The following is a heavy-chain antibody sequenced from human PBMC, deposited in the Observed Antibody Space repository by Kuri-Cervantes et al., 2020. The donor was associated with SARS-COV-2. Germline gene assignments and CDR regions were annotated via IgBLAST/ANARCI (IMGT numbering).Heavy chain of an antibody. CDR3: ARYLYGSGSYYNSYYFDY. V-gene: IGHV4-30-2*01. J-gene: IGHJ4*02. D-gene: IGHD3-10*01. Sequence: SETLSLTCTVSDDSMSNGDYHWSWIRQPPGKGLEWIGYIYHSGSTHYNPSLKSRVTVSLDRSKNQFSLKLSSLTAADTAVYYCARYLYGSGSYYNSYYFDYWGQGTLVTVSS. CDR2: IYHSGST. CDR1: DDSMSNGDYH.